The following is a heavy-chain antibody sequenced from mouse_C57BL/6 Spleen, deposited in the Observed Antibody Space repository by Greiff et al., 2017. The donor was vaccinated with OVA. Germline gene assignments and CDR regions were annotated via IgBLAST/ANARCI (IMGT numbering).Heavy chain of an antibody. CDR2: IYPRSGNT. CDR3: ARGAFAY. J-gene: IGHJ3*01. V-gene: IGHV1-81*01. Sequence: VQLQESGAELARPGASVKLSCKASGYTFTSYGISWVNQRPGQGLEWIGDIYPRSGNTYYNEKFKGKATLTADKSSSTAYMELHSLTSEDSAVYFCARGAFAYWGQGTLVTVSA. CDR1: GYTFTSYG.